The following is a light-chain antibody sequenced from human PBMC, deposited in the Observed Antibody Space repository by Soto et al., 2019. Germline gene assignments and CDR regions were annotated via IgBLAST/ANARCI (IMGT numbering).Light chain of an antibody. J-gene: IGKJ1*01. Sequence: DIQMTSSPSSLSASVGDRVTITCRASQSFSSYLNWYQHKPGKATKLLVSAASSLQSGVPSRFSGSGSGTDFTLTISNLQPEDFATYYCHQSYSTPWTFGQGTKVEIK. V-gene: IGKV1-39*01. CDR1: QSFSSY. CDR3: HQSYSTPWT. CDR2: AAS.